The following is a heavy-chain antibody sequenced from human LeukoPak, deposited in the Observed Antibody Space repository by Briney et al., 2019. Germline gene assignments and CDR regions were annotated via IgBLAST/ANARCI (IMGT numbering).Heavy chain of an antibody. Sequence: GGSLRLSCAASGFTFSSYWMSWVRQAPGKGLEWVANIKQDGSEKYYVDSVKGRFAISRDNAKNSLYLQMNSLRAEDTAVYYCARLADITYYYYYMDVWGKGTTVTVSS. V-gene: IGHV3-7*01. CDR2: IKQDGSEK. CDR3: ARLADITYYYYYMDV. D-gene: IGHD5-12*01. CDR1: GFTFSSYW. J-gene: IGHJ6*03.